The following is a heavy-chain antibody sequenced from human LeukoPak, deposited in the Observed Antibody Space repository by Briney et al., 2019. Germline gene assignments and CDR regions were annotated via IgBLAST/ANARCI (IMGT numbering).Heavy chain of an antibody. J-gene: IGHJ5*02. V-gene: IGHV3-23*01. CDR2: ISGSGGSI. CDR3: AKRLWASTSCHDCWFDP. D-gene: IGHD2-2*01. Sequence: GGSLRLSCAASGLTFSSYGMSWVRQAPGKGLEWVSSISGSGGSIYYADFVKGRFTISRDNSKNTLYLQMNSLRAEDTAVYYCAKRLWASTSCHDCWFDPWGQGTLVTVSS. CDR1: GLTFSSYG.